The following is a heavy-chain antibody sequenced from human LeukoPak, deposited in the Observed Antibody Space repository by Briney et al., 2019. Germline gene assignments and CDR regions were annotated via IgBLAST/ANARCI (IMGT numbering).Heavy chain of an antibody. CDR1: GFSFSPYS. Sequence: GGSLRLSCAASGFSFSPYSMNWARDAWGRGRVGVSSLVARCNYIHYAKSVEGRFTISRGNPKNTLYLDMNTQREDDTAVYNCARLSPEYQLQSWSTFDFWGQGTLVTVSS. CDR2: LVARCNYI. D-gene: IGHD2-2*01. J-gene: IGHJ3*01. V-gene: IGHV3-21*06. CDR3: ARLSPEYQLQSWSTFDF.